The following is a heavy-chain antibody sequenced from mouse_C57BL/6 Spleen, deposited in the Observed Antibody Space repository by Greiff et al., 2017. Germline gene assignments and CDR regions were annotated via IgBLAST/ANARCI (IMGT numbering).Heavy chain of an antibody. CDR1: GYTFTDYE. CDR2: IDPETGGT. J-gene: IGHJ2*01. V-gene: IGHV1-15*01. D-gene: IGHD1-1*01. Sequence: QVQLQQSGAELVRPGASVTLSCKASGYTFTDYEMHWVKQTPVHGLEWIGAIDPETGGTAYNQKFKGKAILTADKSSSTAYMELRSLTSEDSAVYYCTAPLTTVGGYWGQGTTLTVSS. CDR3: TAPLTTVGGY.